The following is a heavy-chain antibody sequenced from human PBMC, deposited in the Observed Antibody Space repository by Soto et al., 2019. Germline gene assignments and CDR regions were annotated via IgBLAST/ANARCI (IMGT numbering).Heavy chain of an antibody. CDR3: ARAHYGDYGYGMDV. D-gene: IGHD4-17*01. CDR2: IYHSGST. Sequence: SETLSLTCAVSGGSISSGGYSWSCIRQPPGKGLEWIGYIYHSGSTYYNPSLKSRVTISVDRSKNQCSLKLSSVTAADTAVYYCARAHYGDYGYGMDVWGEGTTVTVSS. J-gene: IGHJ6*04. V-gene: IGHV4-30-2*01. CDR1: GGSISSGGYS.